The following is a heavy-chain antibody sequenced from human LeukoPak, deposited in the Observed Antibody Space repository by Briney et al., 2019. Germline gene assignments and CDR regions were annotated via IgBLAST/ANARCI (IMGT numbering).Heavy chain of an antibody. D-gene: IGHD3-22*01. V-gene: IGHV3-21*01. CDR3: ARDYDSSGFDY. CDR2: ITSSSSYI. CDR1: GFTFDDYG. Sequence: GGSLRLSCAASGFTFDDYGMSWVRQAPGKGLEWVSSITSSSSYIYYADSVKGRFTISRDNAKNSLYLQMNSLRAEDTAVYYCARDYDSSGFDYWGQGTLVTVSS. J-gene: IGHJ4*02.